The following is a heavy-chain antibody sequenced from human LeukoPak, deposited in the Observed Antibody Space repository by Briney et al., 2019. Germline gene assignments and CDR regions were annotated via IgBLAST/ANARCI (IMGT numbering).Heavy chain of an antibody. CDR2: IYPGDSDT. Sequence: GESLKISCKGSGYSFTSYWIGWVRQMPGKGLEWMGIIYPGDSDTRHSPSFQGQVTISADKSISTAYLQWSSLKASDTAMYYCARQPVRYSSSWANWSDPWGQGTLVTVSS. J-gene: IGHJ5*02. D-gene: IGHD6-13*01. V-gene: IGHV5-51*01. CDR3: ARQPVRYSSSWANWSDP. CDR1: GYSFTSYW.